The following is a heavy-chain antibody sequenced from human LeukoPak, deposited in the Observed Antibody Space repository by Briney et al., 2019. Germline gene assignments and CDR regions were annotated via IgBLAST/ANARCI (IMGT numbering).Heavy chain of an antibody. D-gene: IGHD1-7*01. CDR2: IDWNGGRT. J-gene: IGHJ3*01. V-gene: IGHV3-9*01. CDR3: AKGRWTYLDAFDV. CDR1: GFTFDDYA. Sequence: PGGSLRLSCAASGFTFDDYAMHWVRQAPGKGLEWVSGIDWNGGRTLYADSVKGRFTISRDNAQNSQYLQMNSPRPEDTALYYCAKGRWTYLDAFDVWGQGTMVTVSS.